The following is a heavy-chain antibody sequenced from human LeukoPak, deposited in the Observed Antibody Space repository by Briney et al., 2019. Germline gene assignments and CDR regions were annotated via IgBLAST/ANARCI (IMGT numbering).Heavy chain of an antibody. CDR1: GGSISSYY. J-gene: IGHJ3*02. V-gene: IGHV4-4*07. CDR2: IHSSGNT. D-gene: IGHD6-13*01. Sequence: SETLSLTCTVSGGSISSYYWSWIRIRQPAGKGLEWIGRIHSSGNTNYNPSLKGRVTMSVDTSKNQFSLSLTSVTAADTAVYYCARASSWYVNDAFDIWGQGIMVTVSS. CDR3: ARASSWYVNDAFDI.